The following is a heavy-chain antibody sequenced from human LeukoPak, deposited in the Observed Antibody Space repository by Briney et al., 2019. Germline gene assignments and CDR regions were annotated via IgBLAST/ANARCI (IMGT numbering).Heavy chain of an antibody. CDR3: ASPVGASDYFDY. V-gene: IGHV1-46*01. Sequence: GASVKVSCKASGYTFTSYGISWGRQTPGQGLEWMGIINTSGGSTSYAQECQGRVTMTRDTSTSTAYMELSSLRSEDTAVYCCASPVGASDYFDYWGQGTLVTVSS. J-gene: IGHJ4*02. D-gene: IGHD1-26*01. CDR1: GYTFTSYG. CDR2: INTSGGST.